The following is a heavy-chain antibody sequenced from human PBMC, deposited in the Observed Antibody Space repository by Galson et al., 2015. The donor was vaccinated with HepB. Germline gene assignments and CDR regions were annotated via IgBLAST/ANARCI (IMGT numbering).Heavy chain of an antibody. V-gene: IGHV3-30*04. CDR3: ARDLAAAGPDYYYYGMDV. CDR2: ISYDGSNK. J-gene: IGHJ6*02. CDR1: GFTFSSYA. Sequence: SLRLSCAASGFTFSSYAMHWVRQAPGKGLEWVAVISYDGSNKYYADSVKGRFTISRDNSKNTLYLQMNSLRAEDTAVYYCARDLAAAGPDYYYYGMDVWGQGTTVTVSS. D-gene: IGHD6-13*01.